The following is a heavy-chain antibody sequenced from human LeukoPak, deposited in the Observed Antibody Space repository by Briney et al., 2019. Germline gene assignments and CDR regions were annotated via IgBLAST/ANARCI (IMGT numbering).Heavy chain of an antibody. CDR2: ISSSSSYI. D-gene: IGHD2-2*01. V-gene: IGHV3-21*01. CDR3: ARAPGYCSSTSCFNHWYFDL. Sequence: GGSLRLSCAASGFTFSSYSVNWVRQAPGKGLEWVSSISSSSSYIYYADSVKGRFTISRDNAKNSLYLQMNSLRAEDTAVYYCARAPGYCSSTSCFNHWYFDLWGRGTLVTVSS. J-gene: IGHJ2*01. CDR1: GFTFSSYS.